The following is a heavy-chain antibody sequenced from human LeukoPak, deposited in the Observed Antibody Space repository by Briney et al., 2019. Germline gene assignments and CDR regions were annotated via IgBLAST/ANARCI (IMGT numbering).Heavy chain of an antibody. CDR3: ARTRITVTTRSWDY. J-gene: IGHJ4*02. D-gene: IGHD4-17*01. V-gene: IGHV3-23*01. CDR1: GFTFSSYA. CDR2: ISGSGGST. Sequence: PGGSLGLSCAASGFTFSSYAMSWVRQAPGKGLEWVSAISGSGGSTYYADSVKGRFTISRDNAKNSLYLQINSLRAEDTAVYYCARTRITVTTRSWDYWGQGTLVTVSS.